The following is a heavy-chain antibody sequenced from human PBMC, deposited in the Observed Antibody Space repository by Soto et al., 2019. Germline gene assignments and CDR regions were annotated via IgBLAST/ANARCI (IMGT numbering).Heavy chain of an antibody. Sequence: GASVKVSCKASGYTFTSYGISWVRQAPGQGLEWMGWISAYNGNTNYAQKLQGRVTMTTDTSTSTAYMELRSLRSDDTAVYYCARLTVPVFNVPRGGTDVWGQGTTVTV. CDR2: ISAYNGNT. J-gene: IGHJ6*02. D-gene: IGHD4-17*01. CDR1: GYTFTSYG. CDR3: ARLTVPVFNVPRGGTDV. V-gene: IGHV1-18*01.